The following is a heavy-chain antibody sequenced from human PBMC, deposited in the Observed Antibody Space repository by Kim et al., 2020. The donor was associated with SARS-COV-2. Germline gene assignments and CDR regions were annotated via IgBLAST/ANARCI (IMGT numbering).Heavy chain of an antibody. CDR1: GFTFAAYA. CDR2: ISGSDEST. J-gene: IGHJ1*01. V-gene: IGHV3-23*01. CDR3: AKHFGSSGSEFHH. D-gene: IGHD3-22*01. Sequence: GGSLRLSCAASGFTFAAYAMSWVRQAPGKGLQWLSGISGSDESTYYADSVKGRFIISRDNSKNTLHLQMNSLRVEDTSVYYCAKHFGSSGSEFHHWGQGTLVTVSS.